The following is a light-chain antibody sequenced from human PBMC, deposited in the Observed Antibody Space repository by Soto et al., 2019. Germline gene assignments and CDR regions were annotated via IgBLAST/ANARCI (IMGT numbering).Light chain of an antibody. J-gene: IGKJ1*01. CDR1: QSVSSN. CDR2: GAS. Sequence: EIVMTQSPATLSVSPGERATLSCRASQSVSSNLAWYQQKPGQAPRLLIYGASTRATGIPARFSGSGSGTEFTLTISSLQSEDFAVYYCQHYNNWPSFGQVTKVEIK. CDR3: QHYNNWPS. V-gene: IGKV3-15*01.